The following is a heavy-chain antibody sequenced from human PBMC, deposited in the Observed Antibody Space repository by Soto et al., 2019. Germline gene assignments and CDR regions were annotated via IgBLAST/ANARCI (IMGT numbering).Heavy chain of an antibody. D-gene: IGHD3-22*01. J-gene: IGHJ4*02. CDR3: VKGPNYYDSSGYIDY. CDR1: GFTFSSYA. Sequence: GGSLRLSCSASGFTFSSYAMHWVRQAPWKGLEYVSAISSNGGSTYYADSVKGRFTISRDNSKNTLYLQMSSLRAEDTAVYYCVKGPNYYDSSGYIDYWGQGTLVTVSS. V-gene: IGHV3-64D*06. CDR2: ISSNGGST.